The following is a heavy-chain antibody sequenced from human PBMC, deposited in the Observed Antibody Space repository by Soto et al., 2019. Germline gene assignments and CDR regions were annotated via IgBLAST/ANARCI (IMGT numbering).Heavy chain of an antibody. D-gene: IGHD3-22*01. CDR1: GYSFTSYW. V-gene: IGHV5-51*01. CDR2: IYPGDSDT. CDR3: ARMYYYDSSGYYGQPLYGMDV. Sequence: CKGSGYSFTSYWIGWVRQMPGKGLEWMGIIYPGDSDTRYSPSFQGQVTISADKSISTAYLQWSSLKASDTAMYYCARMYYYDSSGYYGQPLYGMDVWGQGTTVTVSS. J-gene: IGHJ6*02.